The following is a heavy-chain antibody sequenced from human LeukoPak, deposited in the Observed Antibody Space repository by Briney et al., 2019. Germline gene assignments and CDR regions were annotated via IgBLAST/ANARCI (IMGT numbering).Heavy chain of an antibody. V-gene: IGHV3-74*01. CDR3: ARGYSSGLHFDY. CDR1: GFTLSSYW. Sequence: GGSLRLSCAASGFTLSSYWMHWVRQVPGKGLVWVSRIKSDRSDTRYADSVKGRFTISRDNAKNTLYLQMNSLRAEDTAVYYCARGYSSGLHFDYWGQGTLVTVSS. J-gene: IGHJ4*02. D-gene: IGHD6-19*01. CDR2: IKSDRSDT.